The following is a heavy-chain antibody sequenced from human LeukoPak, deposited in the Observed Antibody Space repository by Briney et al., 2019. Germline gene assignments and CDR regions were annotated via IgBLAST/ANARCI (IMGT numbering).Heavy chain of an antibody. CDR1: GDSLSSNSAA. J-gene: IGHJ4*02. Sequence: SQTLSLTCAISGDSLSSNSAAWNWIRQSPSRXXXWLGRTYYRSKWYNDYAVSMKGRITISADTSKNQFSLQLNFVTPEDTAVYYCARSISGLGDWGQGTLATVSS. V-gene: IGHV6-1*01. D-gene: IGHD3-16*01. CDR3: ARSISGLGD. CDR2: TYYRSKWYN.